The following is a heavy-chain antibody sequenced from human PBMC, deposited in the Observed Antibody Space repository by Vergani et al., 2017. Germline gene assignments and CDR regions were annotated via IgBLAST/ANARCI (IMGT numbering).Heavy chain of an antibody. CDR3: ARDQWDDDGPRGWFAP. Sequence: QVQLQESGPGLVKPSETLSLTCSVSGASISSYFWSWIRQPAGKGLEWLGRVHTDRTAFYNPSLRARVRLSADLSQSQFSLRMTSLTAADTAVYFCARDQWDDDGPRGWFAPWGQGILVTVSS. D-gene: IGHD5-24*01. CDR2: VHTDRTA. V-gene: IGHV4-4*07. J-gene: IGHJ5*02. CDR1: GASISSYF.